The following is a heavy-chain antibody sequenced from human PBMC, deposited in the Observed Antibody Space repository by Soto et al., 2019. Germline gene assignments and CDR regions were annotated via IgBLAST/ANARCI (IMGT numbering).Heavy chain of an antibody. V-gene: IGHV4-31*03. Sequence: SETLSLTCTVSGGSIRSVGYYWTWIRQQPGKGLEWIGYNYYSGITYYNPSLKSRVTISLDTSKNQFSLKLSSVTAADTAVYYCARGSSIAGLYYGMDVWGQGTTVTVSS. D-gene: IGHD6-6*01. CDR1: GGSIRSVGYY. CDR2: NYYSGIT. CDR3: ARGSSIAGLYYGMDV. J-gene: IGHJ6*02.